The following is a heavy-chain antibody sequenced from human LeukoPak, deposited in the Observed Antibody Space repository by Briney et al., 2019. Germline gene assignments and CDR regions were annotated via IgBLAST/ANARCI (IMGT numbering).Heavy chain of an antibody. CDR1: GFTFSTSS. V-gene: IGHV3-30-3*01. CDR3: TRDPRLREFES. D-gene: IGHD2-21*02. J-gene: IGHJ1*01. CDR2: ISSDGNNK. Sequence: GGSLRLSCAASGFTFSTSSMHRVRQTPGKGLDWVALISSDGNNKYYANSVKGRFTISRDNSKNTLSLQMSSLRDDDTAVYYCTRDPRLREFESWGQGTLVTVSS.